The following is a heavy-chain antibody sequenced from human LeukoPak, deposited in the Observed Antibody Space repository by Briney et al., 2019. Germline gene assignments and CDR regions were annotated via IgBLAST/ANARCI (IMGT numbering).Heavy chain of an antibody. CDR3: ARGSYYFASED. V-gene: IGHV3-74*01. Sequence: GGSLRLSCMASGFTFSSYWIHWVRQASGKGLAWVSRISSDGSSITYADSVKGRFTISRDNAKNTLYLQMNSLRVEDTAVYYCARGSYYFASEDWGQGTLVTVSS. CDR1: GFTFSSYW. CDR2: ISSDGSSI. D-gene: IGHD3-10*01. J-gene: IGHJ4*02.